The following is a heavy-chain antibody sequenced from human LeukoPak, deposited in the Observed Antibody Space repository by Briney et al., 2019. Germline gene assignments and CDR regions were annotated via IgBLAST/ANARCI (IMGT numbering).Heavy chain of an antibody. D-gene: IGHD6-19*01. J-gene: IGHJ4*02. Sequence: GGSLRLSCAPSGLTVSSNYMSWVRQAPGKGLEWVSIMYSGGSTYYADSVEVRFTISRDNSKNTLYLQMNSRRGEDTAVYYCASGGSNGWYHFDNWGQGTLVTVSS. CDR2: MYSGGST. V-gene: IGHV3-66*01. CDR3: ASGGSNGWYHFDN. CDR1: GLTVSSNY.